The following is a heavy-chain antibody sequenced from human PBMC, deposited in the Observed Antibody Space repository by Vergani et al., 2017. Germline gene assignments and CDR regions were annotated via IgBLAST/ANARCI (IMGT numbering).Heavy chain of an antibody. J-gene: IGHJ4*02. D-gene: IGHD3-10*01. Sequence: QVQLQESGPGLVKPSETLSLTCTVSGGSISSYYWSWIRQPPGKGLEWIGYIYYSGSTNYNPSLKSRVTISVDTSKNQFSLKLSSVTAADTAVYYCARGSPPMVRGVIPPYFDYWGQGTLVTVSS. CDR3: ARGSPPMVRGVIPPYFDY. V-gene: IGHV4-59*12. CDR1: GGSISSYY. CDR2: IYYSGST.